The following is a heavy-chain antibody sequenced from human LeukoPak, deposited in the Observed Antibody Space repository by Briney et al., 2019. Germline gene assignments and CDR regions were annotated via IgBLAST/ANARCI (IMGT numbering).Heavy chain of an antibody. CDR1: GGSISSYY. CDR2: IYYSGST. J-gene: IGHJ3*02. Sequence: SETLSLTCTVFGGSISSYYWSWIRQPPGKGLERIGYIYYSGSTDYNPSLKSRVTISLDTSKNQFSLKLSSVTAADTAVYYCARHDPIVGTPDAFDIWGQGTMVTVSS. CDR3: ARHDPIVGTPDAFDI. V-gene: IGHV4-59*08. D-gene: IGHD1-26*01.